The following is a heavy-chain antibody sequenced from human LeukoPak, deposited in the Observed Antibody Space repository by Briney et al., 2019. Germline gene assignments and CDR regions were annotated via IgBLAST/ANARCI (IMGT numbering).Heavy chain of an antibody. V-gene: IGHV1-46*01. CDR3: AREAYYDILTGYFAYYDGMDV. D-gene: IGHD3-9*01. CDR2: INPSGGST. CDR1: GYTFTSYY. Sequence: ASVKVSCKASGYTFTSYYMHWVRQAPGQGLEWMGIINPSGGSTSYAQKFQGRVTMTRDTSTSTVYMELSSLRSEDTAVYYCAREAYYDILTGYFAYYDGMDVWGQGTPVTVSS. J-gene: IGHJ6*02.